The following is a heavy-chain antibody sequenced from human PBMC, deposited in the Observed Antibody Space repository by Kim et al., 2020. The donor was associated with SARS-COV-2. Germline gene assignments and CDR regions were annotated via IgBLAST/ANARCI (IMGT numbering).Heavy chain of an antibody. D-gene: IGHD2-2*01. V-gene: IGHV4-4*02. Sequence: KSRVTISVDKSKNQFSLKLSSVTAADTAVYYCAREGGDIVVVPAAYYFDYWGQGTLVTVSS. CDR3: AREGGDIVVVPAAYYFDY. J-gene: IGHJ4*02.